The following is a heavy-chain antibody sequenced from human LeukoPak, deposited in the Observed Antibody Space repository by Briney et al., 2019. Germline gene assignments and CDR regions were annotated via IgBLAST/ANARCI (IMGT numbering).Heavy chain of an antibody. J-gene: IGHJ4*02. CDR3: ARRGRITMIVVVRYYFDY. V-gene: IGHV4-34*01. CDR1: GGSFSGYY. CDR2: INHSGST. Sequence: SETLSLTCAVYGGSFSGYYWSWIRQPPGKGLEWIGEINHSGSTNYNPSLKSRVTISVDTSKNQFSLKLSSVTAADTAVYYCARRGRITMIVVVRYYFDYWGQGTLVTVSS. D-gene: IGHD3-22*01.